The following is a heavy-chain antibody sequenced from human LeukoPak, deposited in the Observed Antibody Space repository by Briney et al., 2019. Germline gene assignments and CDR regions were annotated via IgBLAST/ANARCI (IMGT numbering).Heavy chain of an antibody. V-gene: IGHV3-48*03. D-gene: IGHD5-24*01. CDR2: ISSSSSTI. J-gene: IGHJ4*02. Sequence: GGSLRLSCAASGFTFRSYEMNWVRQAPGKGLEWVSYISSSSSTIYYSDSLKGRFTISRDNSKNTLYLQMNSLRAEDTAIYYCAKSGYNRFDFWGQGTLVTVSS. CDR3: AKSGYNRFDF. CDR1: GFTFRSYE.